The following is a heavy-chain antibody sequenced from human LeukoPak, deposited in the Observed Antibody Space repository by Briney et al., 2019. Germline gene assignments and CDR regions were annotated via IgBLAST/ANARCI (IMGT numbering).Heavy chain of an antibody. V-gene: IGHV3-23*01. Sequence: AGGSLRLSCAASGFTFSSYAMSWVRQAPGKGLEWVSGVSGSGGSTYYADSVKGRFTVSRDISKNTLFLQMSSLRADDTAVYYCAKVRDSPTVTGRFDSWGQGTLVTVSS. CDR1: GFTFSSYA. CDR3: AKVRDSPTVTGRFDS. J-gene: IGHJ5*01. CDR2: VSGSGGST. D-gene: IGHD4-17*01.